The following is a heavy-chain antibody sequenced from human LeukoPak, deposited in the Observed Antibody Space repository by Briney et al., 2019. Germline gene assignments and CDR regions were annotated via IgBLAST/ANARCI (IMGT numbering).Heavy chain of an antibody. Sequence: GESLKISCKGSGYNFSRHWIGWARQMPGKGLEWLGLIYPGDSTTRDSPSFQGQVTMSVDTSTSTAYLLWSSLKASDTAIYYCARHDGFTSPGVFDIWGQGTMVIVSS. CDR3: ARHDGFTSPGVFDI. D-gene: IGHD2-8*01. CDR1: GYNFSRHW. CDR2: IYPGDSTT. V-gene: IGHV5-51*01. J-gene: IGHJ3*02.